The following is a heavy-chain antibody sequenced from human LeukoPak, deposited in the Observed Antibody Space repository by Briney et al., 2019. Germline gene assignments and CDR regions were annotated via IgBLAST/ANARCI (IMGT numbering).Heavy chain of an antibody. CDR3: AREEQLDCSGGSCYWTYYYGMDV. V-gene: IGHV3-48*04. CDR2: ISSSSSTI. CDR1: GFTFSSYS. J-gene: IGHJ6*02. Sequence: GGSLRLSCAASGFTFSSYSMNWVRQAPGKGLEWVSYISSSSSTIYYADSVKGRFTISRDNAKNSLYLQMNSLRAEDTAMYYCAREEQLDCSGGSCYWTYYYGMDVWGQGTTVTVSS. D-gene: IGHD2-15*01.